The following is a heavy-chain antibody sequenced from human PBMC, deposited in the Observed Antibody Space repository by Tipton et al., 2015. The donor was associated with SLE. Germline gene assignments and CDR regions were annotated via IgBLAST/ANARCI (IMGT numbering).Heavy chain of an antibody. V-gene: IGHV4-39*01. J-gene: IGHJ4*02. Sequence: TLSLTCTVSGGSISSNSYYWVWIRQPPGKGLEWIGYFYYSGSTSYSPSFKSRVTISVDTSKNLFSLKMAALTAADTAVYYCARHWSGFQLFDYWGQGTLVIVSS. CDR1: GGSISSNSYY. CDR2: FYYSGST. D-gene: IGHD3-3*01. CDR3: ARHWSGFQLFDY.